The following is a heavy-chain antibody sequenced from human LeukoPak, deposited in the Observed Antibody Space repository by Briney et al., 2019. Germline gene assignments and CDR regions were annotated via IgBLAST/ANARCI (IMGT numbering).Heavy chain of an antibody. Sequence: SETLSLTCTVSGYSISSGYYWGWIRQPPGKVLEWSGIIYHSGSTYYNPSLKSRVTMSLNTTKNQFSLRLRSMTAADTAVYYCARGLGWELQSGIDYWGQGTLVTVSS. CDR3: ARGLGWELQSGIDY. D-gene: IGHD1-26*01. J-gene: IGHJ4*02. V-gene: IGHV4-38-2*02. CDR2: IYHSGST. CDR1: GYSISSGYY.